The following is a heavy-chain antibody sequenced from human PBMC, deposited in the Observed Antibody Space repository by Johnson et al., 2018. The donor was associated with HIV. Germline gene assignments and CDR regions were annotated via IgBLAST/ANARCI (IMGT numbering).Heavy chain of an antibody. J-gene: IGHJ3*02. CDR3: TKGGGHSSSDHDAFDI. D-gene: IGHD6-6*01. Sequence: QVQLVESGGGVVQPGRSLRLSCAASGFTFSSYGMHWVRQAPGKGLEWVAVISYGGSDKYYADSVKGRFTISRDNSKNTLYLQMNSLSAEDTGVYYGTKGGGHSSSDHDAFDIWGQGTMVTVSS. CDR2: ISYGGSDK. V-gene: IGHV3-30*18. CDR1: GFTFSSYG.